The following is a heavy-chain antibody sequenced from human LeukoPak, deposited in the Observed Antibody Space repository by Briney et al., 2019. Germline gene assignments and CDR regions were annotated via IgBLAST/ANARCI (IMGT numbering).Heavy chain of an antibody. Sequence: GGSLRLSCAASGFSFSSYWMAWVRQAPGKGLEWVTNIKPDGSQKKYADSVKGRFTISRDNAKNSVYLQMNSLRVEETAVYYCARVRDTAMAHTFDYWGQGTLVTVSS. CDR1: GFSFSSYW. CDR2: IKPDGSQK. J-gene: IGHJ4*02. V-gene: IGHV3-7*01. D-gene: IGHD5-18*01. CDR3: ARVRDTAMAHTFDY.